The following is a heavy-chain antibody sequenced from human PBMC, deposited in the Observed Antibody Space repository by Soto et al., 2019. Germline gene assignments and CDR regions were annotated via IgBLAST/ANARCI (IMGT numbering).Heavy chain of an antibody. D-gene: IGHD1-7*01. V-gene: IGHV1-69*05. Sequence: QVQLVQSGAEVKKPGSSVKVSCKASGGTFSSYAISWVRQAPGQGLEWMGGIIPIFGTANYAPKFQGRVTIPXDDXTXIAYMALSSLRSEDTAVYYCARAATGATDYYDGRDFWGQGTTVTVSS. CDR3: ARAATGATDYYDGRDF. J-gene: IGHJ6*02. CDR2: IIPIFGTA. CDR1: GGTFSSYA.